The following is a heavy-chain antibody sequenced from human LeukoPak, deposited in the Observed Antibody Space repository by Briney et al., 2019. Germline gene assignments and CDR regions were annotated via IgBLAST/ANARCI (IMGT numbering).Heavy chain of an antibody. D-gene: IGHD3-3*01. V-gene: IGHV4-59*01. CDR2: IYYSGST. J-gene: IGHJ5*02. Sequence: SETLSLTCTVSGGSISSYYWSWIRQPPGKGLEWIGYIYYSGSTNYKPSLKSRVTISVDTSKNQFSLKLSSVTAADTALYYCAKGRIAAFGSRRINWFDPWGQGTLVTVSS. CDR1: GGSISSYY. CDR3: AKGRIAAFGSRRINWFDP.